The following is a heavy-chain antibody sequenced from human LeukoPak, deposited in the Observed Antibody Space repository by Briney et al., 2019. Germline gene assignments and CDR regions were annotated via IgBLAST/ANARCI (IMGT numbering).Heavy chain of an antibody. J-gene: IGHJ4*02. CDR3: ARRAMVRGGTYFDY. CDR1: GGSISSSSYY. Sequence: PSETLSLTCTVSGGSISSSSYYWGWIRQPPGKGLEWLGSIYYSGSTYYNPSLKSRVTISVDTSKNQFSLKLSSVTAADTAVYYCARRAMVRGGTYFDYWGQGTLVTVSS. CDR2: IYYSGST. V-gene: IGHV4-39*01. D-gene: IGHD3-10*01.